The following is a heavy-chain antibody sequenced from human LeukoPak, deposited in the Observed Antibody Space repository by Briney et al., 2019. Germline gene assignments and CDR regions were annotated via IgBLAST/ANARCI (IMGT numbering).Heavy chain of an antibody. CDR1: GFTFSSYG. CDR3: AKDLGHYYDSSGYFPRRHYGMDV. D-gene: IGHD3-22*01. J-gene: IGHJ6*02. Sequence: GGSLRLSCAASGFTFSSYGMHWVRQAPGKGLEWVAVISYDGSNKYYADSVKGRFTISRDNSKNMLYLQMNSLRAEDTAVYYCAKDLGHYYDSSGYFPRRHYGMDVWGQGTTVTVSS. CDR2: ISYDGSNK. V-gene: IGHV3-30*18.